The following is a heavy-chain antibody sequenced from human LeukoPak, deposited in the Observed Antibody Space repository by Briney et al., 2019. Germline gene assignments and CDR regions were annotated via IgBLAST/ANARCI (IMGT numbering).Heavy chain of an antibody. CDR1: GFTFSSYG. D-gene: IGHD6-13*01. V-gene: IGHV3-30*02. Sequence: GGSLRLSCAASGFTFSSYGMHWVRQAPGKGLEWVAFIRYDGSNKYYADSVKGRFTISRDNSKNTLYLQMNSLRAEDTAVYYCAKDGLTAAGTFFDYWGQGTLVTVSS. CDR2: IRYDGSNK. J-gene: IGHJ4*02. CDR3: AKDGLTAAGTFFDY.